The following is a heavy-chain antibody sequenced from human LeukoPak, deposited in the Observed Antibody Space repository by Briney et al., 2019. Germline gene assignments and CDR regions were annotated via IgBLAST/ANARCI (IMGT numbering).Heavy chain of an antibody. D-gene: IGHD3-10*01. CDR2: INHSGST. CDR1: GGSFSGYY. CDR3: ARLYGSGRLFDY. Sequence: SETLSLTCAVYGGSFSGYYWSWIRQPPGKGLEWIGEINHSGSTNYNPSLKSRVTISVDTSKNQFSLKLSSVTAADTAVYYCARLYGSGRLFDYWGQGTLVTVSS. V-gene: IGHV4-34*01. J-gene: IGHJ4*02.